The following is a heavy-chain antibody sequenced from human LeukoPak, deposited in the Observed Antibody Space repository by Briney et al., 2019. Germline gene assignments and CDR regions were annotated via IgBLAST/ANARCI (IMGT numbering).Heavy chain of an antibody. D-gene: IGHD2-2*01. CDR2: IWYDGSNK. Sequence: PGRSLRLSCAASGFTFSSYGMHWVRQAPGKGLEWVAVIWYDGSNKYYADSVKGRFTISRDNSKNTLYLQMNSLRAEDTAVYYCAREPRYCNSTSNRCYYYYYMDVWGKGTTVTVSS. J-gene: IGHJ6*03. CDR3: AREPRYCNSTSNRCYYYYYMDV. CDR1: GFTFSSYG. V-gene: IGHV3-33*01.